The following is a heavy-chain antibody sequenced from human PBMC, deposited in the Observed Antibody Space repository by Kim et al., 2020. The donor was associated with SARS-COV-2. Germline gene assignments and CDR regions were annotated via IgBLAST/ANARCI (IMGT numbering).Heavy chain of an antibody. CDR2: IKSKTDGGTT. CDR1: GFTFSNAG. Sequence: GGSLRLSCAASGFTFSNAGMTWVRQAPGKGLEWVGRIKSKTDGGTTDYAAPVKGRFTISRDDSKNTLYLQMNSLKIEDTAVYYCTTETYIDYYGSGSYYNGVASWGQGTLVTVSS. D-gene: IGHD3-10*01. CDR3: TTETYIDYYGSGSYYNGVAS. V-gene: IGHV3-15*01. J-gene: IGHJ5*02.